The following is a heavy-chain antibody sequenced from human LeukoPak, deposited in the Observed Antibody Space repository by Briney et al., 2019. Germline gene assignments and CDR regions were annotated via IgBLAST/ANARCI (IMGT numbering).Heavy chain of an antibody. CDR2: IYTSGST. CDR1: GGSISSYY. D-gene: IGHD3-3*01. V-gene: IGHV4-4*07. J-gene: IGHJ4*02. CDR3: AREVRAKIFGVVIEYYFDY. Sequence: SETLSLTCTVSGGSISSYYWSWIRQPAGKGLEWIGRIYTSGSTNYNPSLKSRVTMSVDTSKNQFSLKLSSVTAADTAVYYCAREVRAKIFGVVIEYYFDYWGQGTLVTVSS.